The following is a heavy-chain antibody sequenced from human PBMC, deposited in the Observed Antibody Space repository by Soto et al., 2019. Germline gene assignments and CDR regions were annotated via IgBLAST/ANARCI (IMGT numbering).Heavy chain of an antibody. CDR2: ISAYNGNT. CDR3: ARDHRGGTDGFDS. V-gene: IGHV1-18*01. Sequence: QVQLVQSGAEVKKPGASVKVSCKASGYTFTSFGISWVRQAPGQGLEWMGWISAYNGNTNYAENLQGRVTMTTDTSTSTAYMELRSRRSDDTAVYYGARDHRGGTDGFDSWGQGTMVTVSS. J-gene: IGHJ3*02. D-gene: IGHD2-15*01. CDR1: GYTFTSFG.